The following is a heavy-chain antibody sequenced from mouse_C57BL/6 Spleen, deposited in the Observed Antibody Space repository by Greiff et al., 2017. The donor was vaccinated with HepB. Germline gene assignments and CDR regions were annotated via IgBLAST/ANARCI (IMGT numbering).Heavy chain of an antibody. J-gene: IGHJ2*01. Sequence: VKLVESGPELVKPGASVKISCKASGYAFSSSWMNWVKQRPGKGLEWIGRIYPGDGDTNYNGKFKGKATLTADKSSSTAYMQLSSLTSEDSAVYFCARGGQLRLRGYFDYWGQGTTLTVSS. CDR2: IYPGDGDT. CDR3: ARGGQLRLRGYFDY. D-gene: IGHD3-2*02. CDR1: GYAFSSSW. V-gene: IGHV1-82*01.